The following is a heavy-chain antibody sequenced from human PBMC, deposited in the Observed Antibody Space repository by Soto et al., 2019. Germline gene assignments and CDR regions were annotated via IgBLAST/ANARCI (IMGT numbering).Heavy chain of an antibody. D-gene: IGHD6-19*01. CDR1: GGTFSSTYA. J-gene: IGHJ4*02. CDR2: AIPIFGMP. V-gene: IGHV1-69*04. Sequence: SVKVSCKASGGTFSSTYAISWLRQAPGRGLEWMGRAIPIFGMPDYSQKFQGRVTITRDTSASTAYMELSSLRSEDTAVYYCARATSIAVAGTLCYWGQGTLVTVSS. CDR3: ARATSIAVAGTLCY.